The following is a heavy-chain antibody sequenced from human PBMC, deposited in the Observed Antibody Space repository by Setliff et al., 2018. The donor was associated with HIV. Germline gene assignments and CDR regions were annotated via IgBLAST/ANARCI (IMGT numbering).Heavy chain of an antibody. D-gene: IGHD1-26*01. CDR3: ARGWLGALTAGVLDY. Sequence: ASVKVSCKASGDTFSTYIISWVRQARGQGLEWMGWMNPNSGNTGYAQKFQGRVTMTRNTSISTAYMELSSLRSEDTAVYYCARGWLGALTAGVLDYWGQGTLVTVSS. CDR1: GDTFSTYI. J-gene: IGHJ4*02. CDR2: MNPNSGNT. V-gene: IGHV1-8*02.